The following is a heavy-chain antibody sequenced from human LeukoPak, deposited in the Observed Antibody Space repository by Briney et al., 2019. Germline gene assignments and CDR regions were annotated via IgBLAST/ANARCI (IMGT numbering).Heavy chain of an antibody. Sequence: SVKVSCKASGGTFSSYAISWVRQAPGQGLEWMGGIIPIFGTANYAQKFQGRVTMTTDTSTSTAYMELRSLRSDDTAVYYCARDGGFGYSNYVFDFWGQGTLVTVSS. CDR3: ARDGGFGYSNYVFDF. CDR1: GGTFSSYA. CDR2: IIPIFGTA. V-gene: IGHV1-69*05. J-gene: IGHJ4*02. D-gene: IGHD4-11*01.